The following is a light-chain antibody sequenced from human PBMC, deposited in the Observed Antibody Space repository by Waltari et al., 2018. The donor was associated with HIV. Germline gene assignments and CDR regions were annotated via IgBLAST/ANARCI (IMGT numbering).Light chain of an antibody. V-gene: IGLV1-40*01. Sequence: HSVLPQPPSVSGALGQGISTSCNGTSSNIGAPHAATWYRHLPGLAPKLLLFDNTNRSAGVPDRFSGSKSGTSVSLAITGLQSEDEAEYFCQSFDSDLRGVVFGGGTKLTVL. J-gene: IGLJ2*01. CDR2: DNT. CDR1: SSNIGAPHA. CDR3: QSFDSDLRGVV.